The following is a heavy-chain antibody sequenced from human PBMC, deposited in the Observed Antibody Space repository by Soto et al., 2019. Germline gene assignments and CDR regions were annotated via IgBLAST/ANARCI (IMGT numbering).Heavy chain of an antibody. CDR3: TAVRLGH. Sequence: GGSLRLSCAASGFTFTDSWMGWVRQAPGKGLEWVSRILSKADGGRTDYAAPVQGRFTVTRDTSTSTIYMELSSLRFDGTAVYYCTAVRLGHWGQGTLVTVSS. CDR2: ILSKADGGRT. J-gene: IGHJ4*02. V-gene: IGHV3-15*01. D-gene: IGHD1-1*01. CDR1: GFTFTDSW.